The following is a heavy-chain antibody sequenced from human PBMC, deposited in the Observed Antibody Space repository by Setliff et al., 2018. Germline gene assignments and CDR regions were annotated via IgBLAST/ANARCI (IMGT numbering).Heavy chain of an antibody. CDR2: INPHGSEK. CDR3: ASYYYGSGSSYIPPHFDY. D-gene: IGHD3-10*01. Sequence: PGGSLRLSCTASGLSYTNDWVSWVRQAPGKGLEWLASINPHGSEKYYADSVKGRFTISRDTAKNSLYLQMNSLRAEDSAVYYCASYYYGSGSSYIPPHFDYWGLGTLVTVSS. J-gene: IGHJ4*02. V-gene: IGHV3-7*01. CDR1: GLSYTNDW.